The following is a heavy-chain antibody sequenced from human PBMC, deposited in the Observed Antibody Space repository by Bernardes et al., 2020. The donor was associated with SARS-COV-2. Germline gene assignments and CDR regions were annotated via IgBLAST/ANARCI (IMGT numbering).Heavy chain of an antibody. Sequence: SETLSLTCTVSGGSISSYYWSWIRQPAGKGLEWIGRIYTSGSTNYNPSLKSRVTMSVDTSKNQFSLKLSSVTAADTAVYYCARDGVEYCSSTSCAIYAFDIWGQGTMVTVSS. J-gene: IGHJ3*02. CDR3: ARDGVEYCSSTSCAIYAFDI. V-gene: IGHV4-4*07. CDR1: GGSISSYY. D-gene: IGHD2-2*01. CDR2: IYTSGST.